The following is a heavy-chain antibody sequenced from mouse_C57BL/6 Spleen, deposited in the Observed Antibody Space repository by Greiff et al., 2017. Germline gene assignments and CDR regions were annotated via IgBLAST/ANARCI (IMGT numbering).Heavy chain of an antibody. CDR2: INPNNGGT. Sequence: VQLQQSGPELVKPGASVKISCKASGYTFTDYYMNWVKQSHGKSLEWIGDINPNNGGTSYNQKFKGKATLTVDKSSSTAYMELRSLTSEDSAVYYCAINYYGSPYYLDYWGQGTTLTVAS. D-gene: IGHD1-1*01. CDR1: GYTFTDYY. J-gene: IGHJ2*01. V-gene: IGHV1-26*01. CDR3: AINYYGSPYYLDY.